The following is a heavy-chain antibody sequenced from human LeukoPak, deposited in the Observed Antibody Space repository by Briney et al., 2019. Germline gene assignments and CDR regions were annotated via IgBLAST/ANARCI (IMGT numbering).Heavy chain of an antibody. Sequence: GGTLRLSCAASGFTFSSYGMSWVRQAPGKGLEWVSVISGSGGTTYYADSVKGRFTISRDNSKNTLYLQMNSLRAEDTAVYYCAREGYNYVWGSYRFLGAFDIWGQGTMVTVSS. V-gene: IGHV3-23*01. CDR1: GFTFSSYG. J-gene: IGHJ3*02. D-gene: IGHD3-16*02. CDR2: ISGSGGTT. CDR3: AREGYNYVWGSYRFLGAFDI.